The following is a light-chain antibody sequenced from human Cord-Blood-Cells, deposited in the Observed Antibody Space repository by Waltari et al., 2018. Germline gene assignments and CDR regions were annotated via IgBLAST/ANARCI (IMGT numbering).Light chain of an antibody. V-gene: IGKV1-39*01. CDR2: AAS. CDR1: QTISNY. CDR3: QQSYSTPYT. J-gene: IGKJ2*01. Sequence: IQLTHPPSSLPASVGERVTITYRASQTISNYLNWYQQKPGKAPKLLIYAASSLQSGVPSRFSGSGSGTDFTLTISSLQPEDVATYYCQQSYSTPYTFGQGTKLEIK.